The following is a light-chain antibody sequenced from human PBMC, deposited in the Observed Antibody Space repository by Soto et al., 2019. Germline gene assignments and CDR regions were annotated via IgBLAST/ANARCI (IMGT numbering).Light chain of an antibody. Sequence: QSVLTQPRSVSGSRGQSVTISCTGTSSDVGGYNYVSWYQQHPGKSPKVMISDVTRRSSGLPERFSCYKSANTASLTNSGLQAEDEAEDYCCSNADYSDSCVFGGETKLTVL. V-gene: IGLV2-11*01. CDR2: DVT. CDR1: SSDVGGYNY. J-gene: IGLJ3*02. CDR3: CSNADYSDSCV.